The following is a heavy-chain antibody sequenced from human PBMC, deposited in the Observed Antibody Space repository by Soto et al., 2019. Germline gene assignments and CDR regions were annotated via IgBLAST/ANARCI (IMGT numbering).Heavy chain of an antibody. CDR2: ISSSGSHT. J-gene: IGHJ4*02. V-gene: IGHV3-11*05. D-gene: IGHD3-10*01. Sequence: QVQLVESGGGLVKPGGSLRLSCAASRFAISDSYVSWIRQAPGKGLEWVSYISSSGSHTNYADSVKGRFTISRDNAKNSLYLQMNSLRAEDTAVYYRARVPALWRTYYFDYWGQGTLVTVSS. CDR1: RFAISDSY. CDR3: ARVPALWRTYYFDY.